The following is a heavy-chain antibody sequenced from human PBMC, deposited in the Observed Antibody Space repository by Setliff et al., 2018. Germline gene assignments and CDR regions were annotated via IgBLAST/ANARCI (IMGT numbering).Heavy chain of an antibody. V-gene: IGHV4-34*01. J-gene: IGHJ4*02. CDR3: ARGFDVCGGGACYTDGPYYFDY. Sequence: SETLSLTCAVYGESFSGHYWSWIRQPPGKGLEWIGEINHSGSTNYNPSLKSRVTISVDTSKNQFYLKLSSVAAADTAVYYCARGFDVCGGGACYTDGPYYFDYWGLGTLVTSPQ. CDR2: INHSGST. CDR1: GESFSGHY. D-gene: IGHD2-21*02.